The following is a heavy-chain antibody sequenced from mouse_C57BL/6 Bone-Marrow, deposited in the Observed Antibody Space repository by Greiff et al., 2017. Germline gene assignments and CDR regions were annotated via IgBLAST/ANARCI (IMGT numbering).Heavy chain of an antibody. J-gene: IGHJ2*01. D-gene: IGHD1-1*01. Sequence: EVQGVESGGGFVKPGGSLKLSCAASGFTFSSSAMSWVRQTPEKRLEWVATISDGGSYTYYPDNVKGRFTISRDNAKNNLYLQMSHLKSEDTARYYCARDDYCSSYWSKGTTLTGSS. CDR2: ISDGGSYT. CDR3: ARDDYCSSY. CDR1: GFTFSSSA. V-gene: IGHV5-4*01.